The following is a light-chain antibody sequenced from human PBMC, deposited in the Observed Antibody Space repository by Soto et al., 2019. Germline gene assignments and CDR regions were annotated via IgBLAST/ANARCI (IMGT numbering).Light chain of an antibody. CDR3: QQYNNWPLV. V-gene: IGKV3-15*01. J-gene: IGKJ3*01. Sequence: EILMTQSPSTLAVSPGERATLFCRASPSVSSNLAWYQQQPGQAPRLLIYRASTRATGIPARFSGSESGTEYTLTLSSPQSEDVEVDYCQQYNNWPLVFGPGTKGDIK. CDR2: RAS. CDR1: PSVSSN.